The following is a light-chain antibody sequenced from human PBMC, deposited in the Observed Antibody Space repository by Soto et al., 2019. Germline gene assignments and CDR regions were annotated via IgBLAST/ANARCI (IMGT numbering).Light chain of an antibody. Sequence: DIQMTQSPSSLSASVGDRVTITCRASQGISNYLVWYQQKPGKVPKLLIYAASTLQSGAPSRFSGSGSGTDFTLTISSLPPEDVATYYCQQYNSASFTFGPGTKVDIK. CDR1: QGISNY. J-gene: IGKJ3*01. V-gene: IGKV1-27*01. CDR3: QQYNSASFT. CDR2: AAS.